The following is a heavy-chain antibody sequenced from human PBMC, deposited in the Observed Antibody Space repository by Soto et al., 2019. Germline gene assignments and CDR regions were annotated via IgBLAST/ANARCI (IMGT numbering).Heavy chain of an antibody. J-gene: IGHJ6*02. CDR2: FDPEDGET. D-gene: IGHD6-13*01. Sequence: ASVKVSCKVSGYTLTELSMHWVLQAPGKGLEWMGGFDPEDGETIYAQKFQGRVTMTEDTSTDTAYMELSSLRSEDTAVYYCAGYILNYYYYGMDVWGQGTTVTVSS. CDR3: AGYILNYYYYGMDV. CDR1: GYTLTELS. V-gene: IGHV1-24*01.